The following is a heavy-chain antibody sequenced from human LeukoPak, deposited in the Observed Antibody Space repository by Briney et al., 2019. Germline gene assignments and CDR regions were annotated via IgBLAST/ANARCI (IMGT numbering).Heavy chain of an antibody. Sequence: PGGSLRLSCAASGFTFTGYYMQWVRQAPGQGPEWMGWINPNSGGTNYAQKFQGRVTMTRDTSISTAYIELSRLRSDDTAVYYCARSDSSGWLDYWGQGALVTVSS. CDR1: GFTFTGYY. D-gene: IGHD6-19*01. CDR2: INPNSGGT. J-gene: IGHJ4*02. V-gene: IGHV1-2*02. CDR3: ARSDSSGWLDY.